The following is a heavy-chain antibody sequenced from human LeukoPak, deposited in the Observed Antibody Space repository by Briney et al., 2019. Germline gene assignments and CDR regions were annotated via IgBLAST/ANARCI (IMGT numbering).Heavy chain of an antibody. CDR1: GYTFTGYY. D-gene: IGHD3-22*01. J-gene: IGHJ5*02. V-gene: IGHV1-2*02. CDR2: INPNSGGT. CDR3: ARGAGYYHSSGPLGWFDP. Sequence: ASVKVSCKASGYTFTGYYMHWVRQAPGQGLEWMGWINPNSGGTNYAQKFQDRVTMTRDTSINTAYMELSRLRSDDTAVCYCARGAGYYHSSGPLGWFDPWGHGTLVTVSS.